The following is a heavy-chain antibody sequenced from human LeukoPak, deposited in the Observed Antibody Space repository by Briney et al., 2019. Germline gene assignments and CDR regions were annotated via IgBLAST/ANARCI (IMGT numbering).Heavy chain of an antibody. Sequence: PGGSLRLSCAASGFTLSNYNMNWVRQAPGKGLEWVSSISTNSRYIYYADSVKGRFTVSRDTAKKSLYLQMNSLRAEDTAVYYCARDPVGSGWPYYFDYWGQGSLVTVSS. D-gene: IGHD6-19*01. J-gene: IGHJ4*02. CDR3: ARDPVGSGWPYYFDY. V-gene: IGHV3-21*01. CDR2: ISTNSRYI. CDR1: GFTLSNYN.